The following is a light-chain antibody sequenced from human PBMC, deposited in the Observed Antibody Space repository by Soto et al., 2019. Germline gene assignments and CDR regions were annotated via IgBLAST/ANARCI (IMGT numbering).Light chain of an antibody. V-gene: IGKV3-15*01. Sequence: IALTHAPATLSVAPGARAPLSCRASQSLSSNIAWYQQKTGETPRLLIYGEYTRATGIVARFSGSGYGREFTLTISGLLSEDFAVYYCRQYDKWYPITFGEGTRLEIK. CDR3: RQYDKWYPIT. CDR2: GEY. CDR1: QSLSSN. J-gene: IGKJ5*01.